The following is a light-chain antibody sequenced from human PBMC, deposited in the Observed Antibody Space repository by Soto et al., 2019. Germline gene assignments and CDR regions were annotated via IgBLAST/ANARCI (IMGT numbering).Light chain of an antibody. V-gene: IGKV3-20*01. J-gene: IGKJ2*01. Sequence: EIVLTQSPGTLSLSPGERATLSCRASQSVSNSYLAWYQHKPGQAPRLLIYGASSRATGIPDRFSGSGSGTDFTLTISRLEPEDFAVYYCQQYDSSLYTFCQGTKLEIK. CDR2: GAS. CDR3: QQYDSSLYT. CDR1: QSVSNSY.